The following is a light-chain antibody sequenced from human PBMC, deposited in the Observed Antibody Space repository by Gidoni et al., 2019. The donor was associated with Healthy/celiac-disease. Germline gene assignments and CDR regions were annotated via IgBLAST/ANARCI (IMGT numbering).Light chain of an antibody. CDR3: SSYTSSSTRV. V-gene: IGLV2-14*03. CDR2: DVS. Sequence: QSALTQPVAGSGSPGQSITISCTGTSSDVGCYNYVSWYQQHPGKAPKLMIYDVSNRPSGVSNRFSGSKSGNTASLTISGLQAEDEADYYCSSYTSSSTRVFGGGTKLTVL. CDR1: SSDVGCYNY. J-gene: IGLJ3*02.